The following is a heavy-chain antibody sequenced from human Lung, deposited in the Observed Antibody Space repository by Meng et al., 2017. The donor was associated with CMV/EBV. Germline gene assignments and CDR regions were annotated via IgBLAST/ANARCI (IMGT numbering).Heavy chain of an antibody. CDR1: GGSISSSSYY. V-gene: IGHV4-39*07. D-gene: IGHD2-2*01. J-gene: IGHJ3*02. CDR2: IYYSGST. Sequence: SXTXSLXXTVSGGSISSSSYYWGWIRQPPGKGLEWIGSIYYSGSTYYNPSLKSRVTISVDTSKNQFSLKLSSVTAADTAVYYCARDIYHTDIVVVRSDAFDIWXQGTXVTVSS. CDR3: ARDIYHTDIVVVRSDAFDI.